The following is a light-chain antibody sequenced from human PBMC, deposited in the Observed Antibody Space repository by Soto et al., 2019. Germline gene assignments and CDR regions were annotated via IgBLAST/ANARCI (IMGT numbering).Light chain of an antibody. CDR1: QTISSSY. CDR3: QHYDSSPPKYT. CDR2: GAS. Sequence: EIVLTQSPGTLSLSPGERATLSCRASQTISSSYLAWYQQKPGQAPRLLIFGASSRATDNPDRFSGSGSGTDFTLTISRLQPEDFAVYYCQHYDSSPPKYTFGQGTKLEIK. V-gene: IGKV3-20*01. J-gene: IGKJ2*01.